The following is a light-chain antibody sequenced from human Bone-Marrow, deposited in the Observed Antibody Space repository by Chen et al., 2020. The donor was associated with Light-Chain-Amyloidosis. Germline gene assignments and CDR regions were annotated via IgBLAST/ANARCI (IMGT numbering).Light chain of an antibody. V-gene: IGKV3-11*01. Sequence: EIVLTQSPATLSLSPGERATLSCRASQNVGTYLAWYQQKPGQAPRLLIYDASNRATGIPGRFSGSGSGTAFTLTISSLVPEDFAVYYCQQRSNWPPLTFGGGTKVEMK. CDR1: QNVGTY. CDR2: DAS. J-gene: IGKJ4*01. CDR3: QQRSNWPPLT.